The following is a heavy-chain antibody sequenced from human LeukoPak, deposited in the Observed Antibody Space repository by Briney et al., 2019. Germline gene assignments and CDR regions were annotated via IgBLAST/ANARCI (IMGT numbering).Heavy chain of an antibody. D-gene: IGHD2-8*01. CDR1: GFTFSSYA. CDR3: AKNGVNYWYFDL. Sequence: GGSLRLSCAAFGFTFSSYAMSWVRQAPGKGLEWVSGISGSGGGTYNADSVKGRFTTSRDNSKNTLYLQMNSLRAEDTAVYYCAKNGVNYWYFDLWGRGTLVTVSS. J-gene: IGHJ2*01. CDR2: ISGSGGGT. V-gene: IGHV3-23*01.